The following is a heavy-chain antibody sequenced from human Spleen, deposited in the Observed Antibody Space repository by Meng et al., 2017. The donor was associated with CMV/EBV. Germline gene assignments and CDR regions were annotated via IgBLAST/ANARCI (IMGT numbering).Heavy chain of an antibody. D-gene: IGHD6-19*01. Sequence: GESLKISCAASGFTFSRYWMSWVRQAPGKGLEWVANIKDDGSEKYYVDSVKGRFTISRDNAKNSLYLQMNSLRAEDTAVYYCARDRWEWMVPNPFDYWGQGTLVTVSS. CDR2: IKDDGSEK. CDR3: ARDRWEWMVPNPFDY. V-gene: IGHV3-7*01. J-gene: IGHJ4*02. CDR1: GFTFSRYW.